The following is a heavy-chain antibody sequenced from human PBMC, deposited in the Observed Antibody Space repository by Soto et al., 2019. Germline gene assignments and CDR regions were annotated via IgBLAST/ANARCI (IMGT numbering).Heavy chain of an antibody. CDR2: IYPGDSDT. CDR3: ARREYDSSGYYDFDY. CDR1: GYRFNNYW. V-gene: IGHV5-51*01. Sequence: GESLKISCKGSGYRFNNYWIGCVRQMPGKGLEWMGIIYPGDSDTRYSPSFQGQVTISAGKSINTAYLQWSSLKASDTAMYYCARREYDSSGYYDFDYWGQGTLVTVSS. D-gene: IGHD3-22*01. J-gene: IGHJ4*02.